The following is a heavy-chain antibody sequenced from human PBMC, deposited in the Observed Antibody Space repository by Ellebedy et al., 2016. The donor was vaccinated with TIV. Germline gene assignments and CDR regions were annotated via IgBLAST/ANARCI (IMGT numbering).Heavy chain of an antibody. V-gene: IGHV1-2*02. CDR2: INPNSGGT. Sequence: AASVKVSCKASGYTFTGYYMHWVRQAPGQGLEWMGWINPNSGGTNYAQKFQGRVTMTRDTSISTAYMERSRLRSDDTAVYYCARVWPGIAAADYWGQGTLVTVSS. J-gene: IGHJ4*02. CDR1: GYTFTGYY. CDR3: ARVWPGIAAADY. D-gene: IGHD6-13*01.